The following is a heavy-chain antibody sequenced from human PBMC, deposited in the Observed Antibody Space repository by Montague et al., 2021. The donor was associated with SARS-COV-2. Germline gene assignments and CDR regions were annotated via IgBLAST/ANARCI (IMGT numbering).Heavy chain of an antibody. Sequence: SETLSLTCAVNGGSFIFYFSSCIRQPPGKALGWIWEVKHSGSTPDNASLKSRVTRSGDTSKNRFSLKLSSVTAADTAVYYCTRSGGVYTESYYLEDYYYG. CDR1: GGSFIFYF. CDR2: VKHSGST. CDR3: TRSGGVYTESYYLEDYYYG. V-gene: IGHV4-34*01. D-gene: IGHD1-26*01. J-gene: IGHJ6*01.